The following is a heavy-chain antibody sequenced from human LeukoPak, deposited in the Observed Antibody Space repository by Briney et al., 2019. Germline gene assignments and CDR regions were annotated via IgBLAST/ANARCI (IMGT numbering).Heavy chain of an antibody. V-gene: IGHV4-39*01. CDR3: ARRYSSRQDFDY. J-gene: IGHJ4*02. Sequence: PSETLSLTCTVSDGSISSSSYYWGWIRQPPGKGLEWIGSIYYSGSTYYNPSFKSRVTISVDTSKNQFSLKLSSVTAADTAVYYCARRYSSRQDFDYWGQGTLVTVSS. CDR1: DGSISSSSYY. D-gene: IGHD6-13*01. CDR2: IYYSGST.